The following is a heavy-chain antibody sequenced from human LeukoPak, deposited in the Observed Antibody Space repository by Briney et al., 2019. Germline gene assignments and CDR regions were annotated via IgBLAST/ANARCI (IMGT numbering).Heavy chain of an antibody. CDR2: ISSSSSYI. J-gene: IGHJ4*02. CDR3: ARPGYSSSWYLVPHSNQYYFDY. D-gene: IGHD6-13*01. Sequence: GGSLRLSCAASGFTFSSYSMNWVRQAPGKGLEWVSSISSSSSYIYYADSVKGRFTISRDNAKNSLYLQMNSLRAEDTAVYYCARPGYSSSWYLVPHSNQYYFDYWGQGTLVTVSS. CDR1: GFTFSSYS. V-gene: IGHV3-21*01.